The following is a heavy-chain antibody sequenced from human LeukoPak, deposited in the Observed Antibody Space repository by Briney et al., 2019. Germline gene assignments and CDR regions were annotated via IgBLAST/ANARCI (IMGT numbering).Heavy chain of an antibody. D-gene: IGHD1-26*01. J-gene: IGHJ4*02. CDR2: ISGRSSTI. V-gene: IGHV3-48*01. CDR1: AFTFSDYS. Sequence: GGSLRLSCAASAFTFSDYSMNWVREAPGKGLEWISYISGRSSTIYYADSVRGRFTISRDNAKNSMYLQMNSLRAEDTAVYYCARDRLTSGSYFFDYWGQGTLVTVSS. CDR3: ARDRLTSGSYFFDY.